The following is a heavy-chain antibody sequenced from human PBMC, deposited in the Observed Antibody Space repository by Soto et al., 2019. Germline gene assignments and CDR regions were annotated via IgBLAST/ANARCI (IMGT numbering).Heavy chain of an antibody. CDR3: ARNLGQGAGAGSNFFDP. D-gene: IGHD6-19*01. Sequence: EVQLLESGGGLVQPGGSLRLSCAASGVTFSSYAMNWVRQSPGKGLEWVSAITGSGASTYYADSVKGRFTITRDNFTSTLYLQRNSLRGEDTAVYYCARNLGQGAGAGSNFFDPWGQGTLLTVSS. CDR2: ITGSGAST. V-gene: IGHV3-23*01. CDR1: GVTFSSYA. J-gene: IGHJ5*02.